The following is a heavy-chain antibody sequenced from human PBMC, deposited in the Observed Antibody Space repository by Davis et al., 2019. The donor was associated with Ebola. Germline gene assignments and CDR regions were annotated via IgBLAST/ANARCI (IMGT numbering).Heavy chain of an antibody. CDR1: AYTFTNYY. V-gene: IGHV1-46*03. CDR2: INPNDGRT. J-gene: IGHJ3*02. D-gene: IGHD5-12*01. CDR3: TTPGGQDSGYDVFEI. Sequence: ASVMVFCKASAYTFTNYYMHWVRQASGQGLDRMGMINPNDGRTIYAQKFQGRVTVTRDTSTTTVYMDLSSLRSEDTALYYCTTPGGQDSGYDVFEIWGQGTMVTVSS.